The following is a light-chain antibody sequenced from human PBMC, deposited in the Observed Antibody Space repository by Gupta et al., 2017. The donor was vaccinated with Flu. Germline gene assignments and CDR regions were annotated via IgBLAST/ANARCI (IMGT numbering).Light chain of an antibody. V-gene: IGKV3-15*01. J-gene: IGKJ1*01. CDR2: DAS. Sequence: PATLSVSPGERATLSCWASQSVSSNLAWYQQKPGQAPRLLIHDASTRATDIPARFSGSGSGTEFTLTISSLQSEDFAVYYCQQYKNWPRAFGQGTRLEIK. CDR3: QQYKNWPRA. CDR1: QSVSSN.